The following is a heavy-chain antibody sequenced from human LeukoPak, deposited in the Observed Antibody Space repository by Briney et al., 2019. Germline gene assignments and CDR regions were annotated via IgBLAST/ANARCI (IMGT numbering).Heavy chain of an antibody. CDR1: GFTFSTYS. V-gene: IGHV3-23*01. CDR2: ISGTGSST. CDR3: AKASVAIPQYCNS. Sequence: GGSLRLSCTASGFTFSTYSMNWVRQAPGKGLEWVSTISGTGSSTYYADSAKGRFTISRDNSMDTLFLQLNSLTAADTAMYFCAKASVAIPQYCNSWGQGTLVTVSS. J-gene: IGHJ5*02. D-gene: IGHD2-2*02.